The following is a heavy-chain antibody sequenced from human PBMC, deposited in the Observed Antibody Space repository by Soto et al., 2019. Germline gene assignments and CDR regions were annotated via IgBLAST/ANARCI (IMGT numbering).Heavy chain of an antibody. J-gene: IGHJ4*02. V-gene: IGHV3-30-3*01. Sequence: QVQLVESGGGAAQPGRSLRLSCAASGFTFSSHAMHWVRQSPGKGLECVAIISYDGSNKYYGDSVRGRLTISRDNSKNTIYLQMNSLRAEDTAVYYCARDQTGITTTGGGRIDYWGQGTLVTVSS. CDR1: GFTFSSHA. D-gene: IGHD6-13*01. CDR2: ISYDGSNK. CDR3: ARDQTGITTTGGGRIDY.